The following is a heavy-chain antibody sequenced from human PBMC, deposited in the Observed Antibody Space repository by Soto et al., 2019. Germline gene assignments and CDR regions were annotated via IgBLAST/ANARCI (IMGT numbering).Heavy chain of an antibody. J-gene: IGHJ4*02. Sequence: SQTLSVTWAVFGYSLSSSSSWGWIRTPPGKGLKWIGYIYYSGTTSYNPSLKSRVTMSVDTSKNQFSLKLPSVTAVDTAVYYCARGQVVAAQHWGQGTLVTVSS. CDR1: GYSLSSSSS. CDR3: ARGQVVAAQH. V-gene: IGHV4-28*03. D-gene: IGHD2-15*01. CDR2: IYYSGTT.